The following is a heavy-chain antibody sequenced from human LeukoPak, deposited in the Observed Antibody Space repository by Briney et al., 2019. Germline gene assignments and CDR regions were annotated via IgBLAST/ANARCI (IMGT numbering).Heavy chain of an antibody. V-gene: IGHV4-34*01. D-gene: IGHD3-10*01. CDR1: GGSISSYY. CDR2: INHSGST. J-gene: IGHJ5*02. CDR3: ARGPYYYGSGSYWNWFDP. Sequence: PSETLSLTCTVSGGSISSYYWSWIRQPPGKGLEWIGEINHSGSTNYNPSLKSRVTISVDTSKNQFSLKLSSVTAADTAVYYCARGPYYYGSGSYWNWFDPWGQGTLVTVSS.